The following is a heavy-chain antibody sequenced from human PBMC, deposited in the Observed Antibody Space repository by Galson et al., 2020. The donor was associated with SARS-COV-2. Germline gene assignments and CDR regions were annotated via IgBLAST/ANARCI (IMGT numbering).Heavy chain of an antibody. Sequence: GGSLRLSCAASGFTFDDYAMHWVRQAPGKGLEWVSGISWNSGSIGYADSVKGRFTISRDNAKNSLYLQMNSLRAEDTALYYCAKISTLISYDSSGYFDYWGQGTLVTVSS. V-gene: IGHV3-9*01. D-gene: IGHD3-22*01. J-gene: IGHJ4*02. CDR3: AKISTLISYDSSGYFDY. CDR2: ISWNSGSI. CDR1: GFTFDDYA.